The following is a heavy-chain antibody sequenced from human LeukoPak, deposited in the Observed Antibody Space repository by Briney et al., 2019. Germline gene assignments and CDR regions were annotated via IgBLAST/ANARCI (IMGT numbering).Heavy chain of an antibody. V-gene: IGHV1-58*01. Sequence: SVKVSCEASGFTFTSSAVQWVRQAPGQRLEWIGWIVVGSGNTNYAQKFQERVTITRDMSTSLVYMEPSSLRSEDTGVYYFAAEAAYYYDSLDVCDVWGQGTSDSVSS. CDR3: AAEAAYYYDSLDVCDV. J-gene: IGHJ3*01. CDR1: GFTFTSSA. D-gene: IGHD3-22*01. CDR2: IVVGSGNT.